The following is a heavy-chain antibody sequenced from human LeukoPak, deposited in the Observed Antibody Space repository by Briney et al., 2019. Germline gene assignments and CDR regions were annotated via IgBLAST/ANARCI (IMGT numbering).Heavy chain of an antibody. D-gene: IGHD6-19*01. CDR1: GFTFNSYW. CDR3: ARYNSAWKTDDY. V-gene: IGHV3-7*03. Sequence: GGSLRLSCAASGFTFNSYWMTWVRQAPGKGLEWVADIKQDGSDKYYAGSVKGRFTISRDNAKNSLYLQMNSLRAEDTAVYFCARYNSAWKTDDYWGQGTQVTVSS. J-gene: IGHJ4*02. CDR2: IKQDGSDK.